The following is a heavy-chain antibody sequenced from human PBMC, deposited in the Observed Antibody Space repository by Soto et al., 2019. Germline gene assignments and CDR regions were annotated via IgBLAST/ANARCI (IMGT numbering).Heavy chain of an antibody. V-gene: IGHV4-59*12. CDR3: VRESSPGDGGFDI. Sequence: SETLSLTCTVSGGSISGYYWAWVRQPPEKGLEWIGFTYYDGTISSNPSLNSRFTLSRDDAKNSVDLQMNDLRADDTAVYYCVRESSPGDGGFDIWGQGALVTVSS. CDR2: TYYDGTI. J-gene: IGHJ3*02. D-gene: IGHD3-10*01. CDR1: GGSISGYY.